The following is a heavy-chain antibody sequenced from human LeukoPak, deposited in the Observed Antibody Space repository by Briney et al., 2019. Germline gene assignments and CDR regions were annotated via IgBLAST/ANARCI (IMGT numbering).Heavy chain of an antibody. CDR2: ISAYNGNT. CDR3: ARDLAPPTTAMDPFDY. J-gene: IGHJ4*02. V-gene: IGHV1-18*01. CDR1: GGTFRSYA. D-gene: IGHD5-18*01. Sequence: ASVKVSCKTSGGTFRSYAISWVRQAPGQGLEWMGWISAYNGNTNYAQKLQGRVTMTTDTSTSTAYMELRSLRSDDTAVYYCARDLAPPTTAMDPFDYWGQGTLVTVSS.